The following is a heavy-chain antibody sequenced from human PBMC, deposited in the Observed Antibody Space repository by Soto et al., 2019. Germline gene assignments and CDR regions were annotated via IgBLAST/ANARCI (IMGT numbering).Heavy chain of an antibody. J-gene: IGHJ5*02. CDR1: GYSISSGYY. Sequence: ASETLSLTCAVSGYSISSGYYWGWIRQPPGKGLEWIGSIYHSGSTYYNPSLKSRVTISVDTSKNQFSLKLSSVTAADTAVYYCAILQSDWFDPCGQGTLVIVSS. D-gene: IGHD4-4*01. CDR2: IYHSGST. V-gene: IGHV4-38-2*01. CDR3: AILQSDWFDP.